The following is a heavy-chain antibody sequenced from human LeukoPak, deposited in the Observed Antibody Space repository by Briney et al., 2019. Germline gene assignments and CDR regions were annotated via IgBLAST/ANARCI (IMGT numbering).Heavy chain of an antibody. J-gene: IGHJ4*02. CDR2: IYPGDSDT. D-gene: IGHD5-18*01. V-gene: IGHV5-51*01. Sequence: GASLKTSYKGSGYSFTSYWICWGRQLPGKGVEWMGIIYPGDSDTSYSPSFQGQVTISADKSISTAYLQWSSLKASDTAIYYCARGKIGYSYGSYYWGQGTLVTVSS. CDR1: GYSFTSYW. CDR3: ARGKIGYSYGSYY.